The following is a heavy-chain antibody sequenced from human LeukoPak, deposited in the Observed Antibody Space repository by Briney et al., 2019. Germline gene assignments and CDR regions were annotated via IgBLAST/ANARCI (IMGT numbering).Heavy chain of an antibody. CDR1: GGSVSSGSYY. Sequence: SETLSLTCTVSGGSVSSGSYYWSWIRQPPGKGLEWIGYIYYSGSTNYNPSLKSRVTISVDTSKNQFSLKLSSVTAADTAVYYCAREKIYGSGSYYYYGMDVWGKGTTVTVSS. D-gene: IGHD3-10*01. V-gene: IGHV4-61*01. CDR3: AREKIYGSGSYYYYGMDV. CDR2: IYYSGST. J-gene: IGHJ6*04.